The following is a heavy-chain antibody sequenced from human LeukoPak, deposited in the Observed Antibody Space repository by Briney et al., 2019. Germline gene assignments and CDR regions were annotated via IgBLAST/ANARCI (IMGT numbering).Heavy chain of an antibody. CDR3: ATDLRTPSA. V-gene: IGHV3-23*01. CDR1: GFTFSNYA. CDR2: LSGSARST. Sequence: GGSLRLSCAASGFTFSNYAMSWVRQAPGKGLEWVSSLSGSARSTYYADSVKGRFTISRDNSKNTLYLQMNSLRAEDTAVYYCATDLRTPSAWGQGTLVTVSS. D-gene: IGHD1-14*01. J-gene: IGHJ5*02.